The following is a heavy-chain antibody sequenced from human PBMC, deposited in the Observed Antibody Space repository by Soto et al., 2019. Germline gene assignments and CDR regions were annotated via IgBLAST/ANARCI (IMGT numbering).Heavy chain of an antibody. J-gene: IGHJ6*03. CDR3: AREWEGYCSSTSCYEYYYYYMDV. CDR1: GGTFSSYT. Sequence: SVKVSCKASGGTFSSYTISWVRQAPGQGLEWMGRIIPILGIANYAQKFQGRVTITADKSTSTAYMELSSLRSEDTAVYYCAREWEGYCSSTSCYEYYYYYMDVWGKGTTVTV. D-gene: IGHD2-2*01. V-gene: IGHV1-69*04. CDR2: IIPILGIA.